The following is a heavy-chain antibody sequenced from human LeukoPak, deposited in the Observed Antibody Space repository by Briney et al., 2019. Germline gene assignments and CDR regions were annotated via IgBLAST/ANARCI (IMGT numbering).Heavy chain of an antibody. D-gene: IGHD6-6*01. V-gene: IGHV4-59*08. CDR2: IEYTGST. Sequence: SETLSLTCTASGGSISNFYWSWLRQPPGKGLEWIGHIEYTGSTIYNPSLDTRVIISIDRSQNQFSLKLSSVTAADTAVYYCARQGGLVGSSWNYYFTTWGRGTLVTVSS. CDR1: GGSISNFY. CDR3: ARQGGLVGSSWNYYFTT. J-gene: IGHJ4*02.